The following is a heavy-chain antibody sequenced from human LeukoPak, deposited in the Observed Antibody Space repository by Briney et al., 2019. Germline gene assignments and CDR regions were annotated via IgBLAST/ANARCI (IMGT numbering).Heavy chain of an antibody. V-gene: IGHV4-34*01. CDR1: GFTFTTYD. D-gene: IGHD3-10*01. J-gene: IGHJ6*03. CDR2: INHSGST. CDR3: ARGRVLLWFGGPMDV. Sequence: GSLRLSCAASGFTFTTYDMSWVRQAPGKGLEWIGEINHSGSTNYNPSLKSRVTISVDTSKNQFSLKLSSVTAADTAVYYCARGRVLLWFGGPMDVWGKGTTVTVSS.